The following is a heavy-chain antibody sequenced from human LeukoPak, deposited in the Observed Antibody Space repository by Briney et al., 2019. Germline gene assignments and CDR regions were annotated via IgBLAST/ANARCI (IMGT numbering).Heavy chain of an antibody. D-gene: IGHD4-17*01. Sequence: GASVKVSCKASGYTFTSYYMHWVRQAPGQGLEWMGIINPSGGSTRYAQKFQGRVTMTRDTSTSTVYMELSSMRAEDTALYYCARNPVTTKYFDYWGQGTLVTVSS. V-gene: IGHV1-46*01. CDR1: GYTFTSYY. CDR2: INPSGGST. J-gene: IGHJ4*02. CDR3: ARNPVTTKYFDY.